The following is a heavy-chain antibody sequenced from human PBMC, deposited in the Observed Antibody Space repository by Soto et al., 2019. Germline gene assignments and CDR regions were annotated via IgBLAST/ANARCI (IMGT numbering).Heavy chain of an antibody. V-gene: IGHV4-4*07. J-gene: IGHJ3*01. CDR1: GGSINVYN. CDR2: IYSTGRA. D-gene: IGHD3-9*01. Sequence: QVQLQESGPGLVKPSETLSLICIDSGGSINVYNLNCIRHPAGEGLERIGRIYSTGRAYYNTSLKCRVNMSLETSNNQVDLKMTSVNAEDTALYYCARERTDQLSGDDALDFSAQGPMLTVSS. CDR3: ARERTDQLSGDDALDF.